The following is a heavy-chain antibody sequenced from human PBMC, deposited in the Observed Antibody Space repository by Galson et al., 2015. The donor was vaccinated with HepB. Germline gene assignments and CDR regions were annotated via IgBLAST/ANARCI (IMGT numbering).Heavy chain of an antibody. J-gene: IGHJ5*02. CDR3: ATDTMVRGVVHNWFDP. CDR2: IIPIFGTA. D-gene: IGHD3-10*01. CDR1: GGTFSSYA. V-gene: IGHV1-69*06. Sequence: SVKVSCKASGGTFSSYAISWVRQAPGQGLEWMGGIIPIFGTAIYAQKFQGRVTMTEDTSTDTAYMELSSLRSEDTAVYYCATDTMVRGVVHNWFDPWGQGTLVTVSS.